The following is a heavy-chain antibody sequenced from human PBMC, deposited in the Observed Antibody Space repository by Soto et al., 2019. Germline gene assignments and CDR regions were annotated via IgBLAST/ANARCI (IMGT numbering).Heavy chain of an antibody. V-gene: IGHV1-18*01. Sequence: QARVLQSGAEVKKPGASVKVSCKASGYTFTTYGVSWVRQAPGQGLEWMGWISTHTGNTLYAQKFQGRVTVTTDTSSSTAYMELRSLRSEAAAVYYCARDVGVGSYGPGIPGMDVWGQGTTVTGSS. CDR2: ISTHTGNT. D-gene: IGHD3-10*01. CDR1: GYTFTTYG. J-gene: IGHJ6*02. CDR3: ARDVGVGSYGPGIPGMDV.